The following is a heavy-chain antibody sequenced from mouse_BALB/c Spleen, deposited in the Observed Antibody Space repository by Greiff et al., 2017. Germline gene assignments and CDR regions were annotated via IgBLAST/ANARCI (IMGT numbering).Heavy chain of an antibody. Sequence: EVHLVESGGGLVQPGGSLKLSCAASGFTFSDYYMYWVRQTPEKRLEWVATISDGGSYTYYPDSVKGRFTISRDNAKNNLYLQMSSLKSEDTAMYYCARGNYGGYFDVWGAGTTVTVSS. CDR2: ISDGGSYT. J-gene: IGHJ1*01. V-gene: IGHV5-4*02. CDR3: ARGNYGGYFDV. CDR1: GFTFSDYY. D-gene: IGHD1-1*01.